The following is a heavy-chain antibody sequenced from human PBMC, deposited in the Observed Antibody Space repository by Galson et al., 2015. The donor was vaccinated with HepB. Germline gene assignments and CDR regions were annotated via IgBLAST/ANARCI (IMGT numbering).Heavy chain of an antibody. V-gene: IGHV4-39*01. J-gene: IGHJ4*02. CDR1: GGSITSNNNY. D-gene: IGHD2-21*01. CDR3: ARHIVVDTIQDYFDY. CDR2: IYYSGST. Sequence: ETLSLTCTVSGGSITSNNNYWGWIRQPPGKGLEWIGSIYYSGSTYYNPSLKSRVTLSIDTSKSQFSLKLSSVTAADTAVYYCARHIVVDTIQDYFDYWGQGTLVTVSS.